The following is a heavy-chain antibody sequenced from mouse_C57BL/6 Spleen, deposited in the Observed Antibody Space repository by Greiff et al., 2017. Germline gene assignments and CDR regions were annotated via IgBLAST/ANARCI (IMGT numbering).Heavy chain of an antibody. CDR1: GFTFSDYG. V-gene: IGHV5-17*01. Sequence: EVQVVEPGGGLVKPGGSLKLSCAASGFTFSDYGMHWVRQAPEKGLEWVAYISSGSSTIYYADTVKGRFTISRDNAKNTLFLQMTSLRSEDTAMYYCARCGPYWYFDVWGTGTTVTVSS. CDR3: ARCGPYWYFDV. J-gene: IGHJ1*03. CDR2: ISSGSSTI.